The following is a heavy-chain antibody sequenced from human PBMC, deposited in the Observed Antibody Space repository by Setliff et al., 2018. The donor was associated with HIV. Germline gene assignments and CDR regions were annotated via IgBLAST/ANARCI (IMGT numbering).Heavy chain of an antibody. CDR2: FYHSTT. D-gene: IGHD4-17*01. CDR3: ARDPPGYGDSNDY. V-gene: IGHV4-38-2*02. Sequence: SETLSLTCVVSGYSISSGYYWGWIRQPPGTGLEWIGSFYHSTTYYNPSLKSRVTISVDTSKNQFSLKLISVTAADTAVYYCARDPPGYGDSNDYWGQGTLVTVSS. CDR1: GYSISSGYY. J-gene: IGHJ4*02.